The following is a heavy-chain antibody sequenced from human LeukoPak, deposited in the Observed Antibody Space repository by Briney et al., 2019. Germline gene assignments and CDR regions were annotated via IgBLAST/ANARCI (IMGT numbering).Heavy chain of an antibody. D-gene: IGHD6-13*01. CDR1: GFTVTSSY. CDR2: ISSSSSYI. CDR3: ARVGRLAAAGTTYYYYGMDV. V-gene: IGHV3-21*01. J-gene: IGHJ6*02. Sequence: PGGSLRLSCAASGFTVTSSYMNWVRQAPGKGLEWVSSISSSSSYIYYADSVKGRFTISRDNAKNSLYLQMNSLRAEDTAVYYCARVGRLAAAGTTYYYYGMDVWGQGTTVTVSS.